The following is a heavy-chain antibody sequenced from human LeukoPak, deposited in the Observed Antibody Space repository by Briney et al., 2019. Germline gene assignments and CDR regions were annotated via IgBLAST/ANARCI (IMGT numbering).Heavy chain of an antibody. V-gene: IGHV1-2*02. Sequence: GASVKVSCKASGYTFTGYYVHWVRQAPGQGLEWMGWINPNSGGTNYAQKFQGRVTMTRDTSISTAYMELSRLRSDDTAVYYCARVASGYPSDDAFDIWGQGTMVTVSS. CDR2: INPNSGGT. CDR1: GYTFTGYY. CDR3: ARVASGYPSDDAFDI. J-gene: IGHJ3*02. D-gene: IGHD3-22*01.